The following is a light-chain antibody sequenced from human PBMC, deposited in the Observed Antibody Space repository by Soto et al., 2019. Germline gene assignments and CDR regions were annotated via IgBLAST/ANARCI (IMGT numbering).Light chain of an antibody. CDR2: GAS. J-gene: IGKJ4*01. V-gene: IGKV3-15*01. Sequence: IVMSQPPATLSVYPGERATLSCRASQSVSSKLAWYQQKPGQAPRLLIYGASTRATGIPARFSGSGSGTEFTLTISSMQSEDFAVYYCQQYNNWPPLTFGGGTKVDIK. CDR1: QSVSSK. CDR3: QQYNNWPPLT.